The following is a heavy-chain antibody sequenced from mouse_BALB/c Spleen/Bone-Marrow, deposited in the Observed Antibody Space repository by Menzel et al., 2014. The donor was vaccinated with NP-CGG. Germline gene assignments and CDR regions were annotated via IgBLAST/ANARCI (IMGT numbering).Heavy chain of an antibody. CDR3: ARLEGGDFFVY. Sequence: VQLQQPGAELVKPGASVQVSCKASGYTFNVYNIHWVKQRSGQGLEWIGGFYPGSGSVKYNEKFKDKATLTADKSSSTVYMEHSRLTSEDSAVYFCARLEGGDFFVYWGQGTLVTVTA. D-gene: IGHD3-3*01. CDR2: FYPGSGSV. J-gene: IGHJ3*01. CDR1: GYTFNVYN. V-gene: IGHV1-62-2*01.